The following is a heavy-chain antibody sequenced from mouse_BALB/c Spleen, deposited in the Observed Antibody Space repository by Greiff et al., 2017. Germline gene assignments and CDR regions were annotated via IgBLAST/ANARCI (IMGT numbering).Heavy chain of an antibody. Sequence: QVTLKESGPGILQPSQTLSLTCSFSGFSLSTSGMGVSWIRPPSGKGLEWLAHIYWDDDKRYNPSLKSRLTISKDTSRNQVFLKITSVDTADTATYYCARRDDDYGPYAMDYWGQGTSVTVSS. CDR2: IYWDDDK. D-gene: IGHD1-2*01. CDR1: GFSLSTSGMG. J-gene: IGHJ4*01. CDR3: ARRDDDYGPYAMDY. V-gene: IGHV8-12*01.